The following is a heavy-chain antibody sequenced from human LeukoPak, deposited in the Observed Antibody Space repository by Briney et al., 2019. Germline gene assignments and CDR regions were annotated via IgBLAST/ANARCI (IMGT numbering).Heavy chain of an antibody. CDR3: ATATVPGAIEGPFDPFDI. CDR2: SIPLYHSS. CDR1: GGTFRSYA. J-gene: IGHJ3*02. D-gene: IGHD2-2*02. Sequence: ASVKVSCKASGGTFRSYAFSWVRQAPGQGLEWMGGSIPLYHSSNYAQNFQGRVTLTTDESTNTAYMELSSLRSEDTAVYYCATATVPGAIEGPFDPFDIWGQGTMVTVSS. V-gene: IGHV1-69*05.